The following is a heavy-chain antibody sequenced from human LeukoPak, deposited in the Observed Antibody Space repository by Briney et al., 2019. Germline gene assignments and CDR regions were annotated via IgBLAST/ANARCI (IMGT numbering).Heavy chain of an antibody. J-gene: IGHJ4*02. CDR1: GGSFSGYY. Sequence: PSETLSLTCAVYGGSFSGYYWSWIRQPPGKGLEWIGEINHSGSTNYNPSLKSRVTISVDTSKNQFSLKPSSVTAADTAVYYCARAVRSWSPFDYWGQGTLVTVSS. V-gene: IGHV4-34*01. CDR3: ARAVRSWSPFDY. D-gene: IGHD6-13*01. CDR2: INHSGST.